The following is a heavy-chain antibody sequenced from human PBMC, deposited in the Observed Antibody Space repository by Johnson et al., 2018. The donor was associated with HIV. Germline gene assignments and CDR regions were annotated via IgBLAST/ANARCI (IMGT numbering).Heavy chain of an antibody. CDR1: GFTFSSYW. D-gene: IGHD1-1*01. CDR3: ARAEPWDRRHYAFDI. Sequence: VQLVESGGGLVQPGGSLRLSCAASGFTFSSYWMSWVRQAPGKGLEWVANIKQDGSEKYYVDSVKGRITISRDNAKNTVYLQMNSLRAEDTAVYYCARAEPWDRRHYAFDIWGQGTMVTVSS. V-gene: IGHV3-7*03. J-gene: IGHJ3*02. CDR2: IKQDGSEK.